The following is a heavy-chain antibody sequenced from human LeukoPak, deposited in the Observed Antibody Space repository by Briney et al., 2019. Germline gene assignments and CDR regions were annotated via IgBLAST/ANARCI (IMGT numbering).Heavy chain of an antibody. V-gene: IGHV3-53*01. CDR1: GFTVSSNY. J-gene: IGHJ3*01. CDR3: AREEEGDAFDF. Sequence: GGSLRLSCAASGFTVSSNYMTWVRQAPGKGLEWVSLIYSGGSTYYADSVKGRFTISRDNAKNTLYLQMNSLRAEDTAVYFCAREEEGDAFDFWGQGTMVTVSS. CDR2: IYSGGST.